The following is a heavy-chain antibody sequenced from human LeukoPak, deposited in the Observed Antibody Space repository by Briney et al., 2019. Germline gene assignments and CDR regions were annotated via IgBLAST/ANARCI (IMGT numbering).Heavy chain of an antibody. CDR3: AKDYDFWSGYSDY. CDR2: IRSGGST. CDR1: GFTVSSSY. D-gene: IGHD3-3*01. Sequence: GGSLRLSCAASGFTVSSSYMTWVRQAPGKGLGWVSVIRSGGSTVYADSVKGRFTISRDNSKNTLYLQLNSLRAEDTAVYYCAKDYDFWSGYSDYWGQGTLVTVSS. J-gene: IGHJ4*02. V-gene: IGHV3-53*01.